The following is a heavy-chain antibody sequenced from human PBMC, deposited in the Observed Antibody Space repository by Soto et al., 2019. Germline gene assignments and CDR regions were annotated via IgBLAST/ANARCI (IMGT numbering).Heavy chain of an antibody. CDR3: ARAGWYRFDV. J-gene: IGHJ4*02. CDR1: GFTFRNDW. CDR2: SNSDGTTI. Sequence: EVQLVESGGGLVQPGGYLRLSCAASGFTFRNDWVHWFRQAPGKGLMWVSRSNSDGTTINYADSVEGRFTISRDNAKNTLFLQLNSLRVEDTAVYYCARAGWYRFDVCVQGTLVTVS. D-gene: IGHD6-19*01. V-gene: IGHV3-74*01.